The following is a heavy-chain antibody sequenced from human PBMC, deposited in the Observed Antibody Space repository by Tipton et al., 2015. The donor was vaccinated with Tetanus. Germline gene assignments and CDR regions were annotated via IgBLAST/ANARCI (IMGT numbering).Heavy chain of an antibody. CDR1: KFSFSRHS. Sequence: SLRLSCAASKFSFSRHSMNWVRQAPGKGLEWVSSTSSGSTYIYYADSVKGRFTISRDNAKNSLFLQMNTLTDDDTAVYYCARRGEARANWFDSWGQGTLVTVSS. CDR2: TSSGSTYI. J-gene: IGHJ5*01. V-gene: IGHV3-21*01. CDR3: ARRGEARANWFDS.